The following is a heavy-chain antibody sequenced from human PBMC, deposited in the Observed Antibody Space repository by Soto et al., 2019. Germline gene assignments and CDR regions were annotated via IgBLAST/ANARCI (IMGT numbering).Heavy chain of an antibody. CDR3: ASAHQTKYYSGSGRYSKVYYCDY. D-gene: IGHD3-10*01. Sequence: QVQLQESGPGLVKPSETLSLTCTVSGGSVSSGSYYWSWIRQPPGKGLEWIGDIYNSGSTKYNPSLKSRVTISVDTSKNQFSLKLSSVTAADTALYYCASAHQTKYYSGSGRYSKVYYCDYWGQGTLVTVSS. J-gene: IGHJ4*02. V-gene: IGHV4-61*01. CDR1: GGSVSSGSYY. CDR2: IYNSGST.